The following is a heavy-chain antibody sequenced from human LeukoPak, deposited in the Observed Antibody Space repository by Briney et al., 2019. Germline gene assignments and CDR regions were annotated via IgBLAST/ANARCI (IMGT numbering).Heavy chain of an antibody. CDR2: IYTSRST. Sequence: SETLSLTCTVSGDSISSYYWSWIRQPAGKGLEWIGRIYTSRSTNYNPSLKSRVTMSVDTSKNQFSLKLSSVTAADTAVYYCARDKQTNTIPPHWFEPWGQGTLVTVSS. CDR1: GDSISSYY. V-gene: IGHV4-4*07. J-gene: IGHJ5*02. CDR3: ARDKQTNTIPPHWFEP. D-gene: IGHD5-24*01.